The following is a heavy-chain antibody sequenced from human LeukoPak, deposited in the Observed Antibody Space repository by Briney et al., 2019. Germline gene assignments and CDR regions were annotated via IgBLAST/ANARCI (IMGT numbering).Heavy chain of an antibody. Sequence: PGGSLRLSCAASGFTFSSYGLHWVRQAPGKGLEWVAVIWYDGSNKYYADSVKGRFTISRDNSKNTLYLQMNSLRAEDTAVYYCAKDGVAARSNYYYYYMDVWGKGTTVTVSS. V-gene: IGHV3-33*06. CDR1: GFTFSSYG. CDR2: IWYDGSNK. J-gene: IGHJ6*03. D-gene: IGHD6-6*01. CDR3: AKDGVAARSNYYYYYMDV.